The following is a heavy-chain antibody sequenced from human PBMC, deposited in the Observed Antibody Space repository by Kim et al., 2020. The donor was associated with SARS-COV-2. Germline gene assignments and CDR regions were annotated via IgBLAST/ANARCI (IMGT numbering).Heavy chain of an antibody. CDR3: ARNGPRDYGGNYHDAFDI. CDR2: ISSNGGST. J-gene: IGHJ3*02. Sequence: GGSLRLSCAASGFTFSSYAMHWVRQAPGKGLEYVSAISSNGGSTYYANSVKGRFTISRDNSKNTLYLQMGSLRAEDMAVYYCARNGPRDYGGNYHDAFDIWGQGTMVTVSS. D-gene: IGHD4-17*01. V-gene: IGHV3-64*01. CDR1: GFTFSSYA.